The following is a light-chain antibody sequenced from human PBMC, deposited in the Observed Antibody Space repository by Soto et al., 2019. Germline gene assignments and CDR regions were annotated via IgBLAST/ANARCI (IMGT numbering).Light chain of an antibody. V-gene: IGKV3-20*01. CDR2: GAS. Sequence: EIALTQSPGTLSLSPGERATLSCRASHSVSSTYLAWYQQKPGQAPRLLIYGASSRATGIPDRFTGSGSGTDFTLTISRLEPEDFGVYYCQQYGSSPPYTFGQGTKLEIK. J-gene: IGKJ2*01. CDR1: HSVSSTY. CDR3: QQYGSSPPYT.